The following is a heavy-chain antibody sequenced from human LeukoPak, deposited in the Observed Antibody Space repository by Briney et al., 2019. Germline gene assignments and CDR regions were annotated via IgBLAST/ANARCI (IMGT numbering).Heavy chain of an antibody. D-gene: IGHD3-3*01. Sequence: ASVKVSYKASGYTFTGYYMHWVRQAPGQGLEWMGWINPNSGGTNYAQKFQGRVTMTRDTSISTAYMELSRLRSDDTAVYYCARDNLADFWSDPTDYWGQGTLVTVSS. CDR2: INPNSGGT. J-gene: IGHJ4*02. V-gene: IGHV1-2*02. CDR1: GYTFTGYY. CDR3: ARDNLADFWSDPTDY.